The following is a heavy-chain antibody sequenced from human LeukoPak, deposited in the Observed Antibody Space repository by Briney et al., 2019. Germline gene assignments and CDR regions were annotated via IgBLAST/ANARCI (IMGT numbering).Heavy chain of an antibody. V-gene: IGHV6-1*01. CDR3: ARLGSGSNY. Sequence: SQTLSLTCAISGDSVSTNRATWTWLRQSPSRGLEWLGRTYYRSKWNTDYAVSMRSRITINPDTSKNQFSLQLSSVTPEDTAVYYCARLGSGSNYWGQGTLVTVSS. CDR1: GDSVSTNRAT. J-gene: IGHJ4*02. D-gene: IGHD3-10*01. CDR2: TYYRSKWNT.